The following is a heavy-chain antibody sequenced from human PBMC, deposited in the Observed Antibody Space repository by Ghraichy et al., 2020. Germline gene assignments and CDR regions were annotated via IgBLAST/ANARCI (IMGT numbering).Heavy chain of an antibody. J-gene: IGHJ5*02. V-gene: IGHV3-23*01. Sequence: GGSLRLSCAASGFTFSSYAMSWVRQAPGKGLEWVSAISGSGGSTYYADSVKGRFTISRDNSKNTLYLQMNSLRAEDTAVYYCAKALGSSSSVPWFDPWGQGTLVTVSS. CDR2: ISGSGGST. CDR1: GFTFSSYA. D-gene: IGHD6-6*01. CDR3: AKALGSSSSVPWFDP.